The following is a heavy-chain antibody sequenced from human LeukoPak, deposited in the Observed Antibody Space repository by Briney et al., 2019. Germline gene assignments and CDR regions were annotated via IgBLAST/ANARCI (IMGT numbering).Heavy chain of an antibody. J-gene: IGHJ4*02. Sequence: SETLSLTCTVSGGSISSSSYYWGWIRQPPGKGLEWIGSIYYSGSTYYNPSLKSRVTIPVDTSKNQFSLKLSSVTAADTAVYYCARQLSSGWLYYFDYWGQGTLVTVSS. CDR2: IYYSGST. CDR1: GGSISSSSYY. V-gene: IGHV4-39*01. CDR3: ARQLSSGWLYYFDY. D-gene: IGHD6-19*01.